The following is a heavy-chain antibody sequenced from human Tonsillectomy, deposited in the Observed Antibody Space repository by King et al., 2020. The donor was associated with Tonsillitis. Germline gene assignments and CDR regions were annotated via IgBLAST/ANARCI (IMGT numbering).Heavy chain of an antibody. CDR3: ARVQTFGGVIVN. V-gene: IGHV4-4*07. CDR1: GGSISSYY. J-gene: IGHJ4*02. CDR2: IYTSGST. Sequence: QLQESGPGLVKPSETLSLTCTVSGGSISSYYWSWIRQPAGKGLAWIGRIYTSGSTNYNPSLKSRVTMSVDTSKNQFSLKLSSVTAADTAVYYCARVQTFGGVIVNWGQGTLVTVSS. D-gene: IGHD3-16*02.